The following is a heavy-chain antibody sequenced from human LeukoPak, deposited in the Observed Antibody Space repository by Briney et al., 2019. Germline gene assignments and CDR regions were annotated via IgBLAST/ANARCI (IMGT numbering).Heavy chain of an antibody. CDR3: ARVVPNWGHEGNWYFDL. V-gene: IGHV3-7*01. CDR2: IKQDGSEK. J-gene: IGHJ2*01. D-gene: IGHD7-27*01. Sequence: GGSLRLSCAASGFTFSSYWMSWVRQAPGKGLEWVANIKQDGSEKYYVDSVKGRFTISRDNAKNSLYLQMNSLRAEDTAVYYCARVVPNWGHEGNWYFDLWGRGTLVTVSS. CDR1: GFTFSSYW.